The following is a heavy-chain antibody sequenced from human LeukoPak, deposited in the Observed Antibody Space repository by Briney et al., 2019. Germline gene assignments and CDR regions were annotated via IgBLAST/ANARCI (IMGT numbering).Heavy chain of an antibody. CDR1: GGSISSYY. CDR2: IYYSGST. CDR3: ARAPTGYSSSWLADAFDI. J-gene: IGHJ3*02. Sequence: SETLSLTCTVSGGSISSYYWSWIRQPPGKGLEWIGYIYYSGSTNYNPSLKSRVTISIDTSKNQFSLKLSSVTAADTAVYYCARAPTGYSSSWLADAFDIWGQGTMVTVSS. D-gene: IGHD6-13*01. V-gene: IGHV4-59*12.